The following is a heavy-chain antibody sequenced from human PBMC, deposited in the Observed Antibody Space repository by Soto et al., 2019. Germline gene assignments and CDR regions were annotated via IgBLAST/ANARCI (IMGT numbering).Heavy chain of an antibody. CDR2: INPNSGGT. V-gene: IGHV1-2*02. CDR1: GYTFTDYY. CDR3: ARSKPNYDFWNDLISLDTFDI. D-gene: IGHD3-3*01. J-gene: IGHJ3*02. Sequence: ASVKVSCKASGYTFTDYYLHWVQQAPGQGLEWLGWINPNSGGTNCAQRFQGSVTMTRDTSISTAYMELSRLRSDDSAVYYCARSKPNYDFWNDLISLDTFDIWGQGTMVTVSS.